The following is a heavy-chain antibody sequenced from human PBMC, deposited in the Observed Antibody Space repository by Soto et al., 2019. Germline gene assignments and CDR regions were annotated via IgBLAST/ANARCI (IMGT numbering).Heavy chain of an antibody. Sequence: EVQLEESGGGLVHPGGSLRLSWAASGLTFASYWWSWCRKAQGRGPEWLATIRGDASGKKNVDSGKGRFTTSRDNAKNALYLQMDSLRAEDTAVYYCARDSGYGSRASVNHDLDYWGQGTLVTVSS. V-gene: IGHV3-7*01. J-gene: IGHJ4*01. CDR3: ARDSGYGSRASVNHDLDY. CDR1: GLTFASYW. CDR2: IRGDASGK. D-gene: IGHD3-10*01.